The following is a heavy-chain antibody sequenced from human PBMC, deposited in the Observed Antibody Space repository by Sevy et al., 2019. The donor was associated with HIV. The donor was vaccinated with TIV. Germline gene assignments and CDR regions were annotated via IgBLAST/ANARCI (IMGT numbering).Heavy chain of an antibody. CDR1: GFTFSPYW. D-gene: IGHD3-16*01. Sequence: GGSLRLSCAASGFTFSPYWMTWVRQAPGKGLEWVANIRPDGSDKYYVDSVKGRFTISRDNAKKSLYLQMNSLRADDTAMYYGARGGGLDCWGQGALVTVSS. CDR2: IRPDGSDK. CDR3: ARGGGLDC. J-gene: IGHJ4*02. V-gene: IGHV3-7*01.